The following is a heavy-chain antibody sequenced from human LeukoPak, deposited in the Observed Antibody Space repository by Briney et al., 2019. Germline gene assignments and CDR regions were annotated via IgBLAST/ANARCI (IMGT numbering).Heavy chain of an antibody. D-gene: IGHD6-13*01. V-gene: IGHV1-18*01. CDR1: GYAFTSYG. Sequence: ASVKVSCKASGYAFTSYGISWVRQAPGQGLEWMGWINPYNGNTNYAQKLQGRVTMTTDTSTSTAYMELRSLRSDDTAVYHCARVAAADYFDYWGQGTLVTVSS. CDR3: ARVAAADYFDY. CDR2: INPYNGNT. J-gene: IGHJ4*02.